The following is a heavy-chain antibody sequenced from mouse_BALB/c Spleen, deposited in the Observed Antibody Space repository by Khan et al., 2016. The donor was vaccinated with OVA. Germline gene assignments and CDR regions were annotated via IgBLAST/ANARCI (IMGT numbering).Heavy chain of an antibody. J-gene: IGHJ3*01. D-gene: IGHD2-14*01. CDR1: GYTFTTYT. V-gene: IGHV1-4*01. Sequence: QIQLVQSGAELARPGASVKMSCKASGYTFTTYTMHWVKQRPGQGLEWIGYINPSNGYTNYNQKFKDKSTLTADKSSSTAYMQLSSLTSDYSAVYYCAREGACYRSDGWFSYWGQGTLVTVPA. CDR2: INPSNGYT. CDR3: AREGACYRSDGWFSY.